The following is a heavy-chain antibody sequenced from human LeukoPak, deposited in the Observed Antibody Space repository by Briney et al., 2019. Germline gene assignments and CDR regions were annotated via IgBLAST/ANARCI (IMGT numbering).Heavy chain of an antibody. D-gene: IGHD2-2*01. CDR2: ISYDVTDK. Sequence: GGSLRLSCAASGFTFSSYPMHWVRQASGKGLECVAVISYDVTDKSYADSVRGRFTISRDNSRKTLFLQMNSLRAEDTAVYYCAREASEKGGIDYWGQGTLVTVSS. J-gene: IGHJ4*02. V-gene: IGHV3-30-3*01. CDR1: GFTFSSYP. CDR3: AREASEKGGIDY.